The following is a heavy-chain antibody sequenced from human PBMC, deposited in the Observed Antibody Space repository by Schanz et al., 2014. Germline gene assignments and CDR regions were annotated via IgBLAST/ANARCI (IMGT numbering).Heavy chain of an antibody. CDR1: GFTFSNYW. CDR2: IKHDGSEK. J-gene: IGHJ6*02. Sequence: EVQLVESGGGLVQPGGSLRLSCAASGFTFSNYWMSWVRQAPGKGLEWVAYIKHDGSEKYHVDSVKGRFTISRDNSKKTVYLQMSSLRVEDTAIYYCAKDGFGGAPDVWGQGTMVTVSS. D-gene: IGHD1-26*01. V-gene: IGHV3-7*03. CDR3: AKDGFGGAPDV.